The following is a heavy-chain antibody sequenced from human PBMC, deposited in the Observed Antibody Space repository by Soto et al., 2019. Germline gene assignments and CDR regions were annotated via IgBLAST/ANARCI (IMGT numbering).Heavy chain of an antibody. D-gene: IGHD2-21*01. Sequence: SETLSLTCAVSGGSFNYYYWNWIRQPPGKGLEWIGHVYYTGRTNYNPSLKSRVTISMDSSKNQFSLKMSSVTTADTALYYCAGGDGYRISDYWGQGTRVTVSS. CDR1: GGSFNYYY. CDR3: AGGDGYRISDY. V-gene: IGHV4-59*01. J-gene: IGHJ4*02. CDR2: VYYTGRT.